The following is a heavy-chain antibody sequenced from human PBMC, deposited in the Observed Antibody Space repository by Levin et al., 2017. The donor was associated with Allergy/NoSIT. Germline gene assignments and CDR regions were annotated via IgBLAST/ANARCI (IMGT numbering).Heavy chain of an antibody. D-gene: IGHD4-23*01. CDR3: SKSWGGGNSAAGFDH. Sequence: GESLKISCEVSGFNFRSYGMQWVRQAPGKGLEWVAAIWYDGSTKYYGDSVKGRFTISRDNSKNTLDQQMDSLRVGETAVYFCSKSWGGGNSAAGFDHWGQGTLVTVSS. CDR1: GFNFRSYG. J-gene: IGHJ4*02. CDR2: IWYDGSTK. V-gene: IGHV3-33*06.